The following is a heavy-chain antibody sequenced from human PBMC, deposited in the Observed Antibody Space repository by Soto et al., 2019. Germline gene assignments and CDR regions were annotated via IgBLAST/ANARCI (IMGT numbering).Heavy chain of an antibody. CDR3: ARKGVAFDY. J-gene: IGHJ4*02. CDR1: GFTFSSYG. V-gene: IGHV3-48*02. CDR2: ISTTSSSI. D-gene: IGHD3-3*01. Sequence: GGSLRLSCAASGFTFSSYGMNWVRQAPGKGLEWIAYISTTSSSIYYADSVKGRFTISRDNAKNSLFLQMNSLRDEFTAVYYCARKGVAFDYWGQGALVTVSS.